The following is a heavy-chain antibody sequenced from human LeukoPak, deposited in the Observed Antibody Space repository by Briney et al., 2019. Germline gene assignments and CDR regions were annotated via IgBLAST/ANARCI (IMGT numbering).Heavy chain of an antibody. CDR2: ISWNSGSI. J-gene: IGHJ4*02. CDR3: AKGGLNYYDSSGSAYYFDY. CDR1: GFTFDDYA. Sequence: HPGGSLRLSCAASGFTFDDYAMHWVRQAPGKGLEWVSGISWNSGSIGYADSVKGRFTISRDNAKNSLYLQMNSLRAEDTAVYYCAKGGLNYYDSSGSAYYFDYWGQGTLVTVSS. V-gene: IGHV3-9*01. D-gene: IGHD3-22*01.